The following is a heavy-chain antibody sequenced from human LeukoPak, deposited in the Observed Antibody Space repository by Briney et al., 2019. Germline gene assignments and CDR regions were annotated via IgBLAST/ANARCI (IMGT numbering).Heavy chain of an antibody. V-gene: IGHV4-59*01. CDR1: GDSISSYY. CDR3: AGGTLYSSGWYFDY. Sequence: SETLSLTCTASGDSISSYYWGWIRQPPGKGLEWIGSIYYSGTTNYNPSLKSRVTISVDTSKDQFSLNLTSVTAADTAVYYCAGGTLYSSGWYFDYWGQGTLVTVSS. J-gene: IGHJ4*02. D-gene: IGHD6-19*01. CDR2: IYYSGTT.